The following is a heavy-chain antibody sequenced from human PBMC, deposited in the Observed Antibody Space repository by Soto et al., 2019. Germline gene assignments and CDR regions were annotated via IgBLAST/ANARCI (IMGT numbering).Heavy chain of an antibody. J-gene: IGHJ4*02. CDR2: ITSSSSTI. Sequence: PGGSLRLSCAASGFTFSNYRMNWVRQAPGKGLEWVSYITSSSSTIYYADSVKGRFTISRDNAKNSLYLQMNSLRDEDTAVYYCASRPHYYDSSGVPFDYWGQGTLVTVSS. CDR3: ASRPHYYDSSGVPFDY. CDR1: GFTFSNYR. V-gene: IGHV3-48*02. D-gene: IGHD3-22*01.